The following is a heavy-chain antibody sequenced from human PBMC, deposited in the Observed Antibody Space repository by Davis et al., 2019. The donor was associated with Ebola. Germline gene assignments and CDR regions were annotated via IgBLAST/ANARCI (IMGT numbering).Heavy chain of an antibody. Sequence: GGSLRLSCVASGFTFSGYAMHWVRQAPGKGLEWVAVISYDGSNKYYADSVKGRFTISRDNSKSTLYLQMNSLRAEDTAVYYCAKWGQQMVGYYLDYWGQGTPVTVSS. CDR1: GFTFSGYA. V-gene: IGHV3-30*04. D-gene: IGHD6-13*01. J-gene: IGHJ4*02. CDR2: ISYDGSNK. CDR3: AKWGQQMVGYYLDY.